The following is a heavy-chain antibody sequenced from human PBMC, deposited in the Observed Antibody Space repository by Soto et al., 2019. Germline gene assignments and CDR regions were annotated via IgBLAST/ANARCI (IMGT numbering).Heavy chain of an antibody. CDR1: GGTFKTES. V-gene: IGHV1-69*13. Sequence: QVHLVQSGAEVKKPGSSVKVSCKYSGGTFKTESINWVRQAPGQGLEWMGNILPVFDTADYAPKFQGRVTITAAQATRTAYMELSSLRSQDTALYFCARGHEYGGNSDAFEVWGQGTMVTVSS. CDR3: ARGHEYGGNSDAFEV. CDR2: ILPVFDTA. D-gene: IGHD4-17*01. J-gene: IGHJ3*01.